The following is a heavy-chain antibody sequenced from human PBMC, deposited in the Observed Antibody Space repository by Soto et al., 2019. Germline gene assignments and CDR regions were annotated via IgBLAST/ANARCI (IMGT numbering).Heavy chain of an antibody. CDR2: NYHSGTT. D-gene: IGHD5-12*01. CDR3: VREAYIGYGHAIDH. J-gene: IGHJ4*02. Sequence: SETLSLTCAVSGVTISTYYWSSIRQPPGKGLEWIGYNYHSGTTNYNPSLKSRVSISVDTSKNQFSLRLPSVTAADTAIYYCVREAYIGYGHAIDHWGQGTLVTVSS. CDR1: GVTISTYY. V-gene: IGHV4-59*01.